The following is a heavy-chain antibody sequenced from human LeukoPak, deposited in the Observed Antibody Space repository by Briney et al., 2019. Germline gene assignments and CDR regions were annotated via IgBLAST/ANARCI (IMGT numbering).Heavy chain of an antibody. Sequence: GGSLRLSCAASGFTFDDYAMHWVRQAPGKGLEWVSGISWNSGSIGYADSVKGRFTISRDNAKNSLYLQMNSLRAEDAALYYCASSDYWGQGTLVTVSS. CDR3: ASSDY. V-gene: IGHV3-9*01. J-gene: IGHJ4*02. CDR2: ISWNSGSI. CDR1: GFTFDDYA.